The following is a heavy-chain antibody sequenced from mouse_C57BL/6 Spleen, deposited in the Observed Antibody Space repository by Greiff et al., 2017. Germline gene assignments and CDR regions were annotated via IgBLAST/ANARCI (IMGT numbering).Heavy chain of an antibody. V-gene: IGHV1-26*01. CDR1: GYTFTDYY. CDR3: ARGIYYDYDIYFDV. J-gene: IGHJ1*03. CDR2: INPNNGGT. Sequence: EVQLQQSGPELVKPGASVKISCKASGYTFTDYYMNWVKQSHGKSLEWIGDINPNNGGTSYNQKFKGKATLTVDKSSSTAYMELRSLTSEDSAVYYYARGIYYDYDIYFDVWGTGTTVTVSA. D-gene: IGHD2-4*01.